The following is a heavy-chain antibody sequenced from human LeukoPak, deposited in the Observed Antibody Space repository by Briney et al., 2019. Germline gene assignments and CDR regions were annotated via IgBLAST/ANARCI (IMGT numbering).Heavy chain of an antibody. J-gene: IGHJ5*02. CDR1: GDSISSHY. Sequence: PSETLSLTCTVSGDSISSHYWNWIRQPPGKGLEWIGCVHYSGITYYNPSLESRVAISVDTSKKQFSLILNSVTAADTAVYYCARDTYDYYFNPWGQGTLVTVSS. CDR2: VHYSGIT. D-gene: IGHD5-12*01. V-gene: IGHV4-59*11. CDR3: ARDTYDYYFNP.